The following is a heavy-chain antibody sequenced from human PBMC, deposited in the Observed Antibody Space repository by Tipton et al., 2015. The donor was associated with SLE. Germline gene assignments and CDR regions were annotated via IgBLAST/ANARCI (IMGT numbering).Heavy chain of an antibody. Sequence: TLSLTCAVYGGSFTGYFWTWIRQSPGKGLEWIGEISHSGGTNYNPSLKSRVIISVDTSKNQFSLRLSSLTVADTAVYYCATRGGSFGAGFDYWGQGTLVTVSS. CDR3: ATRGGSFGAGFDY. V-gene: IGHV4-34*01. J-gene: IGHJ4*02. CDR1: GGSFTGYF. D-gene: IGHD3-16*01. CDR2: ISHSGGT.